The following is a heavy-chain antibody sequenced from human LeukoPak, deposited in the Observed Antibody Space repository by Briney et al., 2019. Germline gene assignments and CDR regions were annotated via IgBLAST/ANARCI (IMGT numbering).Heavy chain of an antibody. V-gene: IGHV4-61*08. Sequence: SETLSLTCTVSGGSVTSSVYYWSWVRQPPGKGLEYIGYIYYSGSTNYNPSLKSRVTISVDTSKNQFSLKLRSVTAADTAVYYCARDSASTGYMNAFDIWGQGIMVTVSS. J-gene: IGHJ3*02. CDR2: IYYSGST. CDR1: GGSVTSSVYY. CDR3: ARDSASTGYMNAFDI. D-gene: IGHD3-22*01.